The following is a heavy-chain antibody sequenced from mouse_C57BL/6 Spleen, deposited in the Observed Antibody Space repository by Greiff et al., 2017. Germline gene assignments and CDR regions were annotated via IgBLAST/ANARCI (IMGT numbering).Heavy chain of an antibody. Sequence: VQLQQSGAELARPGASVKLSCKASGYTFTSYGISWVKQRTGQGLEWIGEIYPRSGNTYYNEKFKGKATLTADKSSSTAYMELRSLTSEDSAVYVCAREGLSKGYAMDYWGQGTSVTVSS. V-gene: IGHV1-81*01. D-gene: IGHD1-3*01. CDR1: GYTFTSYG. CDR3: AREGLSKGYAMDY. J-gene: IGHJ4*01. CDR2: IYPRSGNT.